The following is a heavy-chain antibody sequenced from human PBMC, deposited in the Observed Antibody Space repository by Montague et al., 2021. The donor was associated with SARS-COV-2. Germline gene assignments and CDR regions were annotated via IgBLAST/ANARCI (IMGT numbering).Heavy chain of an antibody. Sequence: CAISGDSVVELRRRSEEHTSALPSPCKLVCRLYLRYKWYNDYAVSMQSRVTINPDTSKNQFSLHVNSVTPEDTAVYYCARDSEYSIDYWGQGLLVTVSS. D-gene: IGHD6-6*01. CDR3: ARDSEYSIDY. CDR2: LYLRYKWYN. J-gene: IGHJ4*02. V-gene: IGHV6-1*01. CDR1: GDSVVELRRR.